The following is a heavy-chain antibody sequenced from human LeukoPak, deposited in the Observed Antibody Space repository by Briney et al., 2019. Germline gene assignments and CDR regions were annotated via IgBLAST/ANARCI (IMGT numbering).Heavy chain of an antibody. D-gene: IGHD3-10*01. J-gene: IGHJ4*02. CDR2: IKSKTDGGTT. CDR1: GFTFSNAW. V-gene: IGHV3-15*01. Sequence: GGSLRLSCAASGFTFSNAWMSWVRQAPGKELEWVGRIKSKTDGGTTDYAAPVKGRFTISRDDSKNTLYLQMNSLKTEDTAVYYCTKRNYGSGSYFYYWGQGTLVTVSS. CDR3: TKRNYGSGSYFYY.